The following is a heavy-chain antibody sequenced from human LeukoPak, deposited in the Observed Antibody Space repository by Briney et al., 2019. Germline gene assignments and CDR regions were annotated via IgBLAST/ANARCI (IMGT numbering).Heavy chain of an antibody. Sequence: PSETLSLTCTVSGGSISGNAWSWIRQTPEKGLEWIGYIYKSGSTKYNPSLKSRVTMSVDTSKNQFSLKLSSVTAADTAVYYCARGRYCSADICSGGDAFDIWGQGTMVSVSS. CDR2: IYKSGST. D-gene: IGHD2-15*01. CDR3: ARGRYCSADICSGGDAFDI. CDR1: GGSISGNA. V-gene: IGHV4-59*12. J-gene: IGHJ3*02.